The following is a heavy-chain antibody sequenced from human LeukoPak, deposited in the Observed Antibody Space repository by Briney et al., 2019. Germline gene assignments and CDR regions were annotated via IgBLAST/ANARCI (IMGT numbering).Heavy chain of an antibody. D-gene: IGHD4-17*01. CDR1: GFTFSSNA. Sequence: GGSLRLSCAASGFTFSSNAMSWVRQAPGKGLEWVSAISGSGGSTYYADSVKGRFTISRYNSKNTLYLQMNSLRAEDTAVYYWAKTRQNYGDYPDYWGQRTLVTVSS. V-gene: IGHV3-23*01. CDR3: AKTRQNYGDYPDY. CDR2: ISGSGGST. J-gene: IGHJ4*02.